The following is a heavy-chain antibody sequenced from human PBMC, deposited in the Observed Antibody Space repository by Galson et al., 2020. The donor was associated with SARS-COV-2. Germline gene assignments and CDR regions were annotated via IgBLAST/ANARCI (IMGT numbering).Heavy chain of an antibody. D-gene: IGHD1-26*01. J-gene: IGHJ4*01. V-gene: IGHV4-59*08. Sequence: SETLSLTCTVSGGSAINYYWTWIRRPPGKGLEWIGYIYYSGRTNYNPSLKSRVTMSVDMSKNQFSLKLSSVTAADTAVYYCARRKYSGFEPFDSWGHGALVTVS. CDR2: IYYSGRT. CDR3: ARRKYSGFEPFDS. CDR1: GGSAINYY.